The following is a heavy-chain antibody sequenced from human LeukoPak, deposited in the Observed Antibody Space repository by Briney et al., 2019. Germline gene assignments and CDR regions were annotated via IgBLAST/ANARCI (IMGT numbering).Heavy chain of an antibody. J-gene: IGHJ2*01. D-gene: IGHD4-17*01. Sequence: PSETLSLTCAVYGGSFSGYYWSWIRQPPGKGLEWIGEINHSGSTNYNPSLKSRVTISVDTSKNQFSLKLSSVTAADTAVYYCAREPRDYGDYSDWYFDLWGRGTLVTVSS. CDR1: GGSFSGYY. CDR3: AREPRDYGDYSDWYFDL. CDR2: INHSGST. V-gene: IGHV4-34*01.